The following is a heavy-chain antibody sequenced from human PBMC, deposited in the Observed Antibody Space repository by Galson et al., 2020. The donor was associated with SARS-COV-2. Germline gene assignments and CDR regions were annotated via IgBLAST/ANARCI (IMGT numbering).Heavy chain of an antibody. V-gene: IGHV4-39*01. D-gene: IGHD6-25*01. J-gene: IGHJ4*02. Sequence: SETLSLTCTASGGSISSSSYYWGWIRQPPGKWREWIVSIYYTGTTYYNPSLRSRVTISIDTSKQSSLQLSPVTAADTAVYYCARLGLAAAASDYWGKGTLVTVSS. CDR3: ARLGLAAAASDY. CDR1: GGSISSSSYY. CDR2: IYYTGTT.